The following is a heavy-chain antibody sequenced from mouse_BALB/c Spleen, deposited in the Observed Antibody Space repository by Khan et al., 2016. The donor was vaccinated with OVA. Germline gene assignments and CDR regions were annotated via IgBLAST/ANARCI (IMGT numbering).Heavy chain of an antibody. J-gene: IGHJ2*01. V-gene: IGHV8-12*01. CDR2: IYWDDDK. D-gene: IGHD1-1*01. CDR1: GFSLSTSAFG. Sequence: QVTLKESGPGILQPSQTLSLTCSFSGFSLSTSAFGVSWIRQPSGKGLEWLAHIYWDDDKRYNPSLKRRLTLSKDTSRTQVFLKITRVDTADTATYYCARRLYYNGSVYFDYWGQGTTLTVSS. CDR3: ARRLYYNGSVYFDY.